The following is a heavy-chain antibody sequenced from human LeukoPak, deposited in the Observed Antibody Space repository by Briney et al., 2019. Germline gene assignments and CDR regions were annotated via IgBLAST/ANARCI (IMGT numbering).Heavy chain of an antibody. V-gene: IGHV4-39*01. J-gene: IGHJ4*02. CDR2: IYYSGST. Sequence: SETLSLTCTVSGGSISSSYYYWGWIRQPPGKGLEWIGSIYYSGSTYYNPSLKRRVTISVDTSKSQFSLKLNSGTATDTAVYYCARHYGHWGQGTLVTVSS. CDR3: ARHYGH. D-gene: IGHD3-10*01. CDR1: GGSISSSYYY.